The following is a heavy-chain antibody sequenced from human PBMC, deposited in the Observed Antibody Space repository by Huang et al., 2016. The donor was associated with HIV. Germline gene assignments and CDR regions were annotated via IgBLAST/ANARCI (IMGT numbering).Heavy chain of an antibody. D-gene: IGHD1-26*01. Sequence: EVQLLESGGGLVEPGGSLRLSCAVSGFTFKNYAMSWVRQARGKGLGWGSGIRNSGAGTYYADAVKGRFTISRDNAKSTLYLHMNTPRVEDTAVYYCVKGFFYREFDHWGQGTLVAVSS. CDR1: GFTFKNYA. CDR2: IRNSGAGT. J-gene: IGHJ4*02. CDR3: VKGFFYREFDH. V-gene: IGHV3-23*01.